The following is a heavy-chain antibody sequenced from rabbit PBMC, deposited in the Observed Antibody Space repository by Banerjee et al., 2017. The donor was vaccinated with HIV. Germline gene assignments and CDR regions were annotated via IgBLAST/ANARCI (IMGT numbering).Heavy chain of an antibody. CDR1: GFSLNNDYD. D-gene: IGHD3-1*01. J-gene: IGHJ4*01. CDR3: ARHGGYDFKL. V-gene: IGHV1S40*01. Sequence: QSLEESGGGLVKPGASLTLTCKASGFSLNNDYDMCWVRQAPGKGLEWIASIYAGSSGSTYYASWAKGRFTVSKTSSTTVTLQMTSLTAADTATYFCARHGGYDFKLWGPGTLVTVS. CDR2: IYAGSSGST.